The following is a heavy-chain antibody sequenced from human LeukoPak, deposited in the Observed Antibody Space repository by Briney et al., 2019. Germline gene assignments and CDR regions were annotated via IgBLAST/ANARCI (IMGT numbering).Heavy chain of an antibody. CDR3: ARDLGMVLGVGWFDP. Sequence: GGSLRLSCAASGFTFSSYAMHWVHQAPGKGLEWVAVISYDGSNKYYADSVKGRFTISRDNSKNTLYLQMNSLRAEDTAVYYCARDLGMVLGVGWFDPWGQGTLVTVSS. V-gene: IGHV3-30*04. D-gene: IGHD3-10*01. CDR1: GFTFSSYA. CDR2: ISYDGSNK. J-gene: IGHJ5*02.